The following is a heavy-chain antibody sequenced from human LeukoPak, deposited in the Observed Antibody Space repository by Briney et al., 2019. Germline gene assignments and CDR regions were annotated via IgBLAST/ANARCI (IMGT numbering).Heavy chain of an antibody. CDR3: ARGRSRSWYVY. J-gene: IGHJ4*02. V-gene: IGHV1-2*02. CDR1: GYTFTGYY. D-gene: IGHD6-13*01. CDR2: INPDSGVT. Sequence: ASVKVPCKASGYTFTGYYVHWLRQAPGQGLEWMGWINPDSGVTNYAQKFQGRVTMTRDPSISTAYMELSSLRSVDMAVYYCARGRSRSWYVYWGQGALVTVSS.